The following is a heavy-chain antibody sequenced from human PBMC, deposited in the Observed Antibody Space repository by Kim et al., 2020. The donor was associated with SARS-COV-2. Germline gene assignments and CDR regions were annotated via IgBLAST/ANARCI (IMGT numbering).Heavy chain of an antibody. J-gene: IGHJ3*02. V-gene: IGHV4-59*01. D-gene: IGHD5-12*01. Sequence: SETLSLTCTVSGGSISNYYWSWIRQPPGKGLEWIGYIYYSGSTNYNPSLKSRVTISVDTSKNQFSLKLSSVTAADTAVYYCARDGGYDLLGAFDIWGQGTMVTVSS. CDR1: GGSISNYY. CDR3: ARDGGYDLLGAFDI. CDR2: IYYSGST.